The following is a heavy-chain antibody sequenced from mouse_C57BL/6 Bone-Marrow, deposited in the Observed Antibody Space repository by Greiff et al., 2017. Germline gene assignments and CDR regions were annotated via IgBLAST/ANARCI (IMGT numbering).Heavy chain of an antibody. CDR1: GYTFTSYW. D-gene: IGHD1-1*01. CDR3: ARTTTVVATNYFDY. CDR2: IYPGSGST. V-gene: IGHV1-55*01. J-gene: IGHJ2*01. Sequence: QVQLQQPGAELVKPGASVKMSCKASGYTFTSYWITWVKQRPGQGLEWIGDIYPGSGSTNYNEKFKSKATLTVDPSSSTAYMQLSSLTSEDSAVYYCARTTTVVATNYFDYWGQGTTLTVSS.